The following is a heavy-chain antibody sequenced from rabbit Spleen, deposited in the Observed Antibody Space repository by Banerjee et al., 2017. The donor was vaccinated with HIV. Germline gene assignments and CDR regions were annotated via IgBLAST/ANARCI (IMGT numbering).Heavy chain of an antibody. CDR3: ARDLTSVIGWNFNL. CDR2: INSATAKG. Sequence: QEQLVESGGGLVRPEGSLQLSCTASGFSFSDKAVMCWVRQAPGKGLEWIGCINSATAKGVYATWAKGRFTISRTSSTTVTLQMTSLTAADTATYFCARDLTSVIGWNFNLWGPGTLVTVS. V-gene: IGHV1S45*01. J-gene: IGHJ4*01. D-gene: IGHD1-1*01. CDR1: GFSFSDKAV.